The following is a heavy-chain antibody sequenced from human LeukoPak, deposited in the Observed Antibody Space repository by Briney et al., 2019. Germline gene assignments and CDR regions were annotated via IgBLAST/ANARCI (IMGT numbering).Heavy chain of an antibody. CDR2: IYPGDSDT. D-gene: IGHD2-15*01. J-gene: IGHJ4*02. CDR1: GYSFTSYW. CDR3: ARQFGYCSGGSCYSGYYFDY. Sequence: GESLKISCKGSGYSFTSYWIGWVRQMPGKGPEWMGIIYPGDSDTRYSPSFQGQVTISADKSISTAYLQWSSLKASDTAMYYCARQFGYCSGGSCYSGYYFDYWGQGTLVTVSS. V-gene: IGHV5-51*01.